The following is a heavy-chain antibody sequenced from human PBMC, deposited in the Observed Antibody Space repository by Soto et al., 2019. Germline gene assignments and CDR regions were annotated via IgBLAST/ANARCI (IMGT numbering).Heavy chain of an antibody. CDR2: IYYSGST. V-gene: IGHV4-39*01. CDR1: GGSISSSSYY. D-gene: IGHD1-7*01. CDR3: ARRFSVLRAGTLDWFDP. J-gene: IGHJ5*02. Sequence: NPSETLSLTCTVSGGSISSSSYYWGWIRQPPGKGLEWIGSIYYSGSTYYNPSLKSRVTISVDTSKNQFSLKLSSVTAADTAVYYCARRFSVLRAGTLDWFDPWGQGTLVTVSS.